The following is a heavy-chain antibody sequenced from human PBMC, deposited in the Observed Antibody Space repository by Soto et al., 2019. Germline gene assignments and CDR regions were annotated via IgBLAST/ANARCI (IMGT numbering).Heavy chain of an antibody. Sequence: QVQLQESGPGLVKPSETLSLTCTVSGGSISSYYWSWIRQPPGKGLEWIGYIYYSGSTNYNPSLKSRVTISVDTSKNQFSLKLSSVTAADTAVYYCARGVTGDYWGQGPLVTVSS. CDR2: IYYSGST. CDR3: ARGVTGDY. D-gene: IGHD1-20*01. CDR1: GGSISSYY. V-gene: IGHV4-59*01. J-gene: IGHJ4*02.